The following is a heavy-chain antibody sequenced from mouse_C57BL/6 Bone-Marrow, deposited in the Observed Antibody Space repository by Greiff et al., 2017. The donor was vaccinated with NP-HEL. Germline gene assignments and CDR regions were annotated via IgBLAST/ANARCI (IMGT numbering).Heavy chain of an antibody. CDR2: IVPNSGGT. V-gene: IGHV1-72*01. Sequence: QVQLQQPGAELVKPGASVKLSCKASGYTFTNYWMHWVKQRPGRGLDWIGRIVPNSGGTKYNEKFKSNATLPVDKPSSTAYMQRGSLTSEDAAVYDGARYYYGSGYFDYWGQGTTLTVSS. CDR3: ARYYYGSGYFDY. CDR1: GYTFTNYW. J-gene: IGHJ2*01. D-gene: IGHD1-1*01.